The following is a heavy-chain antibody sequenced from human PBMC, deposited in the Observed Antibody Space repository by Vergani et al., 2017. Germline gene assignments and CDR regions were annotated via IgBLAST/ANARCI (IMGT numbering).Heavy chain of an antibody. V-gene: IGHV3-33*01. CDR2: IWYDGSNK. CDR3: AREGLAVAEDHFDY. D-gene: IGHD6-19*01. J-gene: IGHJ4*02. CDR1: GFTFSSYG. Sequence: QVQLVESGGGVVQPGRSLRLSCAASGFTFSSYGMHWVRQAPGKGLEWVAVIWYDGSNKYYADSVKGRFTISRDNSKNTLYLQMNSLRAEDTAVYYCAREGLAVAEDHFDYWGQGTLVTVSS.